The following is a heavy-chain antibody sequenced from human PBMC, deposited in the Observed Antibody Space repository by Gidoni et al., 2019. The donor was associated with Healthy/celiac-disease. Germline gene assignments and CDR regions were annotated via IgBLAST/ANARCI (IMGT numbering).Heavy chain of an antibody. CDR3: ARVSDIVVVPAAISYYGMDV. V-gene: IGHV3-21*01. CDR2: ISSSSIYI. CDR1: GFTFSSYG. D-gene: IGHD2-2*01. J-gene: IGHJ6*02. Sequence: EVQLVESGVGRVKPGGSLRLSCAAYGFTFSSYGMTWVRQAPGKGLEWVSSISSSSIYIYYADSVKGRFTISRDNSKNSLYLQMNSLRAEDTAVYYCARVSDIVVVPAAISYYGMDVWGQGTTVTVSS.